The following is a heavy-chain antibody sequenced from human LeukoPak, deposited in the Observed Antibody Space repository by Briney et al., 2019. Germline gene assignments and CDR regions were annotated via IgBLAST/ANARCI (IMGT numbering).Heavy chain of an antibody. V-gene: IGHV3-30*02. CDR3: AKDFSSSSLGSWYFDL. Sequence: GGSLRLSCAVSGFTFSDYGMHWVRQAPGKGLEWVAFIRYDASNKYYGDSVKGRFTVSRDNVKNTLYLQMNSLRTEDTAVYYCAKDFSSSSLGSWYFDLWGRGALVTVYS. J-gene: IGHJ2*01. CDR1: GFTFSDYG. CDR2: IRYDASNK. D-gene: IGHD6-13*01.